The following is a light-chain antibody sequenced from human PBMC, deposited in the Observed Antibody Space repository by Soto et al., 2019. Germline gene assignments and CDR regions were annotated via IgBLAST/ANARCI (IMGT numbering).Light chain of an antibody. Sequence: DIQLTPSPSTLSASVGARVTITCRASPRLNNRLAWYQQKQGQAPNLLIYDASTLESGVSSRFSGTGSETECTLTITDLQADDLATYFCHQYKTYSTFGQGTKVDI. CDR3: HQYKTYST. V-gene: IGKV1-5*01. CDR1: PRLNNR. J-gene: IGKJ1*01. CDR2: DAS.